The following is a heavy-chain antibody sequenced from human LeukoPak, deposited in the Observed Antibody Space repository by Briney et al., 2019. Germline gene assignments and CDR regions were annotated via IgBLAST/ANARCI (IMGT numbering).Heavy chain of an antibody. D-gene: IGHD6-13*01. CDR2: SKPNSDGT. CDR1: GYTFTHYY. Sequence: ASVTVSFMSSGYTFTHYYMHWVRQAPGQGLEWMGGSKPNSDGTNGRQKFYGGDTKTRDTSIRTAYMDLSRLMYDDTTVYDCAGSSGYSSSWYFDYWGQGTLVTVSS. CDR3: AGSSGYSSSWYFDY. J-gene: IGHJ4*01. V-gene: IGHV1-2*02.